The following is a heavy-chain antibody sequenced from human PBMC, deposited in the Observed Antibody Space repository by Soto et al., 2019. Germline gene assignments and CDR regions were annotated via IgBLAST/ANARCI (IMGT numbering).Heavy chain of an antibody. CDR1: GFTVSSNY. CDR3: ERDSGDYYDSSGLEN. J-gene: IGHJ4*02. V-gene: IGHV3-53*01. D-gene: IGHD3-22*01. CDR2: IYSGGST. Sequence: PGGSLRLSCAASGFTVSSNYMSWVRQAPGKGLEWVSVIYSGGSTYYADSVKGRFTISRDNSKNTLYLQMNSLRAEDTAVYYCERDSGDYYDSSGLENWGQGTLVTVSS.